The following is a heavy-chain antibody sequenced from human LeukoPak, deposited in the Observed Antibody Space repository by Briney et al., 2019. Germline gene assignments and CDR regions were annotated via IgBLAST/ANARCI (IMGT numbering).Heavy chain of an antibody. J-gene: IGHJ3*02. CDR3: AKSVRYSSSSEDAFDI. D-gene: IGHD6-6*01. Sequence: GRSLRLSCAASGFTFSSYAMHWVRQAPGKGLEWVAVISYDGSNKYYADSVKGRFTISRDNSKNTLYLQMNSLRAEDTAVYYCAKSVRYSSSSEDAFDIWGQGTMVTVSS. CDR2: ISYDGSNK. CDR1: GFTFSSYA. V-gene: IGHV3-30-3*02.